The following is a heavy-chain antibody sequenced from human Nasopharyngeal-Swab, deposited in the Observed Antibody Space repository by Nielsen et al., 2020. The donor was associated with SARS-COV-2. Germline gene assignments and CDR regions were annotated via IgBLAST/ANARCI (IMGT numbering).Heavy chain of an antibody. CDR3: ARDPMAGYCSGGSCYAFDI. Sequence: RQAPGKGLEWIGYIYYSGSTYYNPSLKSRVTISVDTSKNQFSLKLSSVTAADTAVYYCARDPMAGYCSGGSCYAFDIWGQGTMVTVSS. V-gene: IGHV4-31*02. CDR2: IYYSGST. J-gene: IGHJ3*02. D-gene: IGHD2-15*01.